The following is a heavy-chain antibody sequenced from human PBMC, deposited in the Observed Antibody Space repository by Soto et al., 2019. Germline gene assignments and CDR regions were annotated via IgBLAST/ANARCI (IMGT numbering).Heavy chain of an antibody. Sequence: GGSLRLSCAASGFTFSSYAMSWVRQAPGKGLEWVSAISGSGGSTYYADSVKGRFTISRDNSKNTLYLQMNSLRAEDTAVYYCAKGGVIGYYYYYMDVWGKGTTVTVSS. CDR1: GFTFSSYA. CDR2: ISGSGGST. D-gene: IGHD2-21*01. V-gene: IGHV3-23*01. CDR3: AKGGVIGYYYYYMDV. J-gene: IGHJ6*03.